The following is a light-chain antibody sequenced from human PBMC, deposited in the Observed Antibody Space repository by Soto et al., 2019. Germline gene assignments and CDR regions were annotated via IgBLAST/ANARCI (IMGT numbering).Light chain of an antibody. V-gene: IGLV7-46*01. CDR3: LLSYGPPWV. CDR2: EPT. CDR1: TGPVTRGHW. J-gene: IGLJ3*02. Sequence: QAVVTQEPSVTVSPGGTVTLTCGSSTGPVTRGHWPYWFQQKPGQAPRTIIYEPTTKESWTPARFSGSPLGAKAALTLSGALPEDEGDYYCLLSYGPPWVFGGGTQLTVL.